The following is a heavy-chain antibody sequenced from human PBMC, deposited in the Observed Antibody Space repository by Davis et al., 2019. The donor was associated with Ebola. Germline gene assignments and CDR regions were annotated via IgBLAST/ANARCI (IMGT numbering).Heavy chain of an antibody. CDR2: ISYDGSNK. CDR3: AKDRGYSYGYKHYYYGMGV. V-gene: IGHV3-30*18. CDR1: GFTFSSYG. Sequence: PGGSLRLSCAASGFTFSSYGMHWVRQAPGKGLEWVAVISYDGSNKYYADSVKGRFTISRDNSKNTLYLQMNSLRAEDTAVYYCAKDRGYSYGYKHYYYGMGVWGQGTTVTVSS. D-gene: IGHD5-18*01. J-gene: IGHJ6*02.